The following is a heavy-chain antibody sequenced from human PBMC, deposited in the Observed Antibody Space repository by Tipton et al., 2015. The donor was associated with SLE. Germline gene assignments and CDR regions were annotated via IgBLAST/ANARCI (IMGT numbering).Heavy chain of an antibody. CDR1: GFTFGDYA. CDR3: TRFVGFYGSGSYYRY. CDR2: IRSKAYGGTT. J-gene: IGHJ4*02. Sequence: SLRLSCTASGFTFGDYAMSWVRQAPGKGLEWVGFIRSKAYGGTTEYAASVKGRFTISRDDSKSIAYLQMNSLKTEDTAVYYCTRFVGFYGSGSYYRYWGQGTLVTVSS. V-gene: IGHV3-49*04. D-gene: IGHD3-10*01.